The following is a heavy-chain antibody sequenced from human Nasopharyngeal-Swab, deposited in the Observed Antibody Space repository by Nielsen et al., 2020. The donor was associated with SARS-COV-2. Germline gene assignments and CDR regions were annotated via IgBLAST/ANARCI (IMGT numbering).Heavy chain of an antibody. V-gene: IGHV3-53*04. D-gene: IGHD6-6*01. Sequence: GESLKISCAASGFTISSNYMSWVRQAPGKGLEWVSVIYSGGSTFYADSVEGRFTISRHNSKNTPYLQMNSLRPEDTAIYYCARDLSLYSSSPSNGMDVWGQGTTVTVSS. CDR3: ARDLSLYSSSPSNGMDV. CDR1: GFTISSNY. J-gene: IGHJ6*02. CDR2: IYSGGST.